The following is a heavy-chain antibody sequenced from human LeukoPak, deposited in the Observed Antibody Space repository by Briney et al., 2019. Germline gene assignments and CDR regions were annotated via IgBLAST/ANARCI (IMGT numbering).Heavy chain of an antibody. CDR1: GYTFTSYD. V-gene: IGHV1-8*03. CDR3: ARKGQDYYDSSRRRWAFDI. D-gene: IGHD3-22*01. J-gene: IGHJ3*02. Sequence: GASVKVSCKASGYTFTSYDINWVRQATGQGLEWMGWMNPNSGNTGYAQKFQGRVTITRNTSISTAYMELSSLRSEDTAVYYCARKGQDYYDSSRRRWAFDIWGQGTMVTVSS. CDR2: MNPNSGNT.